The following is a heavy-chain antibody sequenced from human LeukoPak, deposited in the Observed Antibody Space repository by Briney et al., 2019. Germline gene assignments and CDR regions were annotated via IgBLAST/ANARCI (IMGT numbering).Heavy chain of an antibody. CDR1: GYIFTSYY. Sequence: GASVKVSCKASGYIFTSYYIHWVRQAPGQGLEWMGIFNPSGGSTTYAQNLQGRITMTRDMSTSTVYMELSSLRSEDTAVYYCARAGGLSWFDPWGQGTLVTVSS. D-gene: IGHD3-16*01. CDR3: ARAGGLSWFDP. CDR2: FNPSGGST. V-gene: IGHV1-46*04. J-gene: IGHJ5*02.